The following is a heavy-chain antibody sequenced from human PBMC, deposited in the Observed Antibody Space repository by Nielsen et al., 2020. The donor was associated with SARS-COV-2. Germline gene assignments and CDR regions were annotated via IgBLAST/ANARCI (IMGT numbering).Heavy chain of an antibody. V-gene: IGHV3-23*01. J-gene: IGHJ4*02. Sequence: GESLKISCAASGFTFSDYGIHWVRQAPGKGLEWVSSIGAIDGSTNYAESLRGRFTISRDNSKNTLYLQINSLRAEDTAMYYCAKNPSRRDYGADYWGQGTLVTVSS. CDR2: IGAIDGST. CDR3: AKNPSRRDYGADY. D-gene: IGHD4-17*01. CDR1: GFTFSDYG.